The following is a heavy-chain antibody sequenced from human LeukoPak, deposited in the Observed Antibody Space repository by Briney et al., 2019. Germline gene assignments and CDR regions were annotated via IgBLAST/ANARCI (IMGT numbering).Heavy chain of an antibody. CDR2: INPNSGGT. D-gene: IGHD1-1*01. Sequence: GASVKVSCKASGYTFTSYGISWVRQAPGQGLEWMGRINPNSGGTDYAQKFQGRVTMTRDTSINTAYMELSRLRSDDTAVYCCAREFNNNWPFDYWGQGTLVTVSS. CDR1: GYTFTSYG. V-gene: IGHV1-2*06. CDR3: AREFNNNWPFDY. J-gene: IGHJ4*02.